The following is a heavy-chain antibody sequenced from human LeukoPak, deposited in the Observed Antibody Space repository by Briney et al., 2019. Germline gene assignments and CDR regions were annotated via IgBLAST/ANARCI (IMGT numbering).Heavy chain of an antibody. CDR3: ASCSGGSCYKYYYGMDV. CDR1: GFTVSSNY. CDR2: IYSGGST. J-gene: IGHJ6*02. V-gene: IGHV3-53*01. D-gene: IGHD2-15*01. Sequence: GGSLRLSCAASGFTVSSNYMSWVRQAPGEGLEWVSVIYSGGSTYYADSVKGRFTISRDNSKNTLYLQMNSLRAEDTAVYYCASCSGGSCYKYYYGMDVWGQGTTVTVSS.